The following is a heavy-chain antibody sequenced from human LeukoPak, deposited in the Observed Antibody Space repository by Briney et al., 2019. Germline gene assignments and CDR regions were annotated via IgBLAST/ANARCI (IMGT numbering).Heavy chain of an antibody. CDR1: GFTFSSYT. D-gene: IGHD6-13*01. CDR2: ISSSSSYI. CDR3: ARVRGMIRAAYYFDY. Sequence: GGSLRLSCAASGFTFSSYTMNWVRQAPGKGLEWVSSISSSSSYIYYADSVKGRFTISRDNAKNSLYLQMNSLRAEDTAVYYCARVRGMIRAAYYFDYWGQGTLVTVSS. J-gene: IGHJ4*02. V-gene: IGHV3-21*01.